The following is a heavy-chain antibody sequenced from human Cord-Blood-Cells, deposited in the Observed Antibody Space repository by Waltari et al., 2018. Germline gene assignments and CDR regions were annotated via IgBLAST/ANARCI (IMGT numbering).Heavy chain of an antibody. CDR2: ISSSSSYI. V-gene: IGHV3-21*01. Sequence: EVQLVESGGGLVKPGGSLRLSCAASGFTFSSYSRNWVRKAPGKGLEWVSSISSSSSYIYYADSVKGRFTISRDNAKNSLYLQMNSLRAEDTAVYYCARENCSSTSCYSDLNYYYYYYMDVWGKGTTDTVSS. CDR1: GFTFSSYS. CDR3: ARENCSSTSCYSDLNYYYYYYMDV. J-gene: IGHJ6*03. D-gene: IGHD2-2*01.